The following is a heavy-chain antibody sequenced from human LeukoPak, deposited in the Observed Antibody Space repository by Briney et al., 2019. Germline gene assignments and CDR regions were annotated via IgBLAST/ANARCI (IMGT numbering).Heavy chain of an antibody. CDR3: AREVSSVAVPAANSVDY. V-gene: IGHV3-21*01. J-gene: IGHJ4*02. Sequence: AGGSLRLSCAASGFTFSSYSMNWVRQSPGKGLEWVSAINGGGSFTKYGDSVKGRFTISRDNAKNSLYLQMSSLRAEDTAVYYCAREVSSVAVPAANSVDYWGQGTLVTVSS. CDR2: INGGGSFT. D-gene: IGHD2-2*01. CDR1: GFTFSSYS.